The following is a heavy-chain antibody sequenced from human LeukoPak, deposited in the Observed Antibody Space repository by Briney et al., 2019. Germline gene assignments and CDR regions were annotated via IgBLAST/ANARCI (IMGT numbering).Heavy chain of an antibody. D-gene: IGHD6-13*01. V-gene: IGHV1-2*02. Sequence: GASVKVSCKASGYTFTSYYMHWVRQAPGQGLEWMGWINPNSGGTNYAQKFQGRVTMTRNTSISTAYMELSSLRSEDTAVYYCAREFQAAGTESCWGQGTLVTVSS. CDR3: AREFQAAGTESC. CDR2: INPNSGGT. J-gene: IGHJ4*02. CDR1: GYTFTSYY.